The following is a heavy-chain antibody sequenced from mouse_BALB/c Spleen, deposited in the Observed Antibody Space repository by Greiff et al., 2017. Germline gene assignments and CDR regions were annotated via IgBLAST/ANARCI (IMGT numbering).Heavy chain of an antibody. D-gene: IGHD1-1*01. CDR2: IDPANGNT. J-gene: IGHJ2*01. Sequence: EVKLMESGAELVKPGASVKLSCTASGFNIKDTYMHWVKQRPEQGLEWIGRIDPANGNTKYDPKFQGKATITADTSSNTAYLQLSSLTSEDTAVYYCAPIYYYGSDYFDYWGQGTTLTVSS. V-gene: IGHV14-3*02. CDR3: APIYYYGSDYFDY. CDR1: GFNIKDTY.